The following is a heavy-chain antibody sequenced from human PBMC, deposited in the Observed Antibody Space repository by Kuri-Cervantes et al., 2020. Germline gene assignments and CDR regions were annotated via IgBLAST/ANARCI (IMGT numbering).Heavy chain of an antibody. CDR2: ISYDGSNK. Sequence: LSLTCAASGFTFSSYAMHWVRQAPGKGLEWVAVISYDGSNKYYADSVKGRFAISRDNSKNTLYLQMNSLRAEDTAVYYCARDRASSSSFWRPKYYYYGMDVWGQGTTVTVSS. D-gene: IGHD6-6*01. V-gene: IGHV3-30*09. CDR1: GFTFSSYA. CDR3: ARDRASSSSFWRPKYYYYGMDV. J-gene: IGHJ6*02.